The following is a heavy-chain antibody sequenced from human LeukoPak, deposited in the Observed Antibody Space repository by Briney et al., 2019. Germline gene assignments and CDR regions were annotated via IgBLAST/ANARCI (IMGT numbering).Heavy chain of an antibody. V-gene: IGHV1-2*06. CDR1: GYTFTGYY. D-gene: IGHD2-15*01. J-gene: IGHJ6*03. CDR3: ARDHRCSGGSCYYYYYYMDV. Sequence: GASVKASCKASGYTFTGYYMHWVRQAPGQGLEWMGRINPNSGGTNYAQKFQGRVTMTRDTSISTAYMELGRLRSDDTAVYYCARDHRCSGGSCYYYYYYMDVWGKGTTVTVSS. CDR2: INPNSGGT.